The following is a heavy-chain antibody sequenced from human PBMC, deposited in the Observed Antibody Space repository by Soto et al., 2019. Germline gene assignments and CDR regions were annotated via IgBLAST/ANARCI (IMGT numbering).Heavy chain of an antibody. J-gene: IGHJ3*01. CDR1: GFTFSSYW. Sequence: LRLSCAASGFTFSSYWMHWVRQSPGKGLVWVSRINSDGSSTSYAASVKGRFTLSRDNAKNTLYMQMNSLRAEDTAVYCCARGGPSLRFSFWGQGTMVTVSS. V-gene: IGHV3-74*01. CDR2: INSDGSST. CDR3: ARGGPSLRFSF. D-gene: IGHD3-3*01.